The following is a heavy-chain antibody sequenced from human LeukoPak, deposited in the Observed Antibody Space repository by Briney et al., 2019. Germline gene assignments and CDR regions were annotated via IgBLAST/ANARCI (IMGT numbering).Heavy chain of an antibody. CDR1: GYTFTGYY. J-gene: IGHJ5*02. Sequence: ASVKVSCKASGYTFTGYYMHWVRQAPGQGLEWMGWINPNSGGTNYAQKFQGRVTMTRDTSISTAYMELSSLRSEDTAVYYCARETAAAANNWFDPWGQGTLVTVSS. V-gene: IGHV1-2*02. CDR3: ARETAAAANNWFDP. D-gene: IGHD6-13*01. CDR2: INPNSGGT.